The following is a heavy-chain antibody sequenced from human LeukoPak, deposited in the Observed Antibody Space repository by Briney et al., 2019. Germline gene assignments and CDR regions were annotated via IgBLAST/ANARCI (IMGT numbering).Heavy chain of an antibody. V-gene: IGHV4-59*08. CDR2: IYYSGTT. Sequence: KSSETLSLTCSVSGGSISGYYWSWIRQPPGKGLEWIGYIYYSGTTIYNPSLKSRVTISVDTSKNQFSLKLSSVTAADTAVYYCARRGWLQLPDDAFDIWGQGTMVTVSS. J-gene: IGHJ3*02. D-gene: IGHD5-24*01. CDR1: GGSISGYY. CDR3: ARRGWLQLPDDAFDI.